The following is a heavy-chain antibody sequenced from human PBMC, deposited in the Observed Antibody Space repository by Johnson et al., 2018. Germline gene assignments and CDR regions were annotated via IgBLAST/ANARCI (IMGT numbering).Heavy chain of an antibody. CDR3: AKDIRISENTGRYYYFYYIDV. Sequence: QVQLVESGGGVVQPGRSLRLSCAASGFTFSSYGMPWVRQAPGKGLEWVAVISYDGSNKYYADSVKGRFTISRDNSKNTLYLQMNSLRPEDKAGYYCAKDIRISENTGRYYYFYYIDVWGKGTTVTFSS. D-gene: IGHD3-16*01. V-gene: IGHV3-30*18. CDR1: GFTFSSYG. CDR2: ISYDGSNK. J-gene: IGHJ6*03.